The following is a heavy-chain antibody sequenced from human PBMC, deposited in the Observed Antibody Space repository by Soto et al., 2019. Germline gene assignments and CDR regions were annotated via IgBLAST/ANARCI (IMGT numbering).Heavy chain of an antibody. Sequence: SETLSLTCTVSGGSISSGGYYWSWIRQHPGKGLEWIGYIYYSGSTYYNPSLKSRVTISVDTPKNQFSLKLSSVTAADTAVYYRARDSRDAFDIWGQGTMVTVSS. V-gene: IGHV4-31*03. CDR2: IYYSGST. CDR1: GGSISSGGYY. J-gene: IGHJ3*02. CDR3: ARDSRDAFDI.